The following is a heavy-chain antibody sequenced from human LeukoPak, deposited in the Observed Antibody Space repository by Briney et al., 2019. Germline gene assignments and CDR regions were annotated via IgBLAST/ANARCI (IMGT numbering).Heavy chain of an antibody. Sequence: ASVKVSCKVSGYTLTELSMHWVRQAPGKGLEWMGGFDPEDGETIYAQKFQGRVTMTEDTSTDTAYMELSSLRSEDTAVYYCATRGITVVNPHRTFDYWGQRTLVTVSS. J-gene: IGHJ4*02. CDR2: FDPEDGET. CDR3: ATRGITVVNPHRTFDY. V-gene: IGHV1-24*01. CDR1: GYTLTELS. D-gene: IGHD4-23*01.